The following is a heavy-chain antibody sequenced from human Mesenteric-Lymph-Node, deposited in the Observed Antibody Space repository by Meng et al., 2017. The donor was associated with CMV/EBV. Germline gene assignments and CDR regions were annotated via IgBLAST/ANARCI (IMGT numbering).Heavy chain of an antibody. CDR3: ARHAIVPGVIPVFDY. V-gene: IGHV3-11*01. CDR1: GFTFNDYY. J-gene: IGHJ4*02. D-gene: IGHD3-10*01. CDR2: ISNTDNTI. Sequence: GESLKISCAASGFTFNDYYMSWIRQAPGKGLECVSYISNTDNTIYYADSVKGRFTISRDNAKNSLYLQMNSLRAEDTAVYFCARHAIVPGVIPVFDYWGQGTLVTVSS.